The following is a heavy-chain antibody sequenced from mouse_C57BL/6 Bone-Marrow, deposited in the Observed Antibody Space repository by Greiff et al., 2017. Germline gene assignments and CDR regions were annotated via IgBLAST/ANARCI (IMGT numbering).Heavy chain of an antibody. CDR2: IYPRDGSP. CDR1: GYTFTSYD. J-gene: IGHJ2*01. Sequence: QVQLQQSGPELVKPGASVKLSCKASGYTFTSYDINWVKQRPGQGLEWIGWIYPRDGSPKYNEKFKGKATLTVDTSSSTAYMELHSLTSEDSAVYFCARSTIVTTFDDWGQGTTLTVSS. CDR3: ARSTIVTTFDD. V-gene: IGHV1-85*01. D-gene: IGHD2-5*01.